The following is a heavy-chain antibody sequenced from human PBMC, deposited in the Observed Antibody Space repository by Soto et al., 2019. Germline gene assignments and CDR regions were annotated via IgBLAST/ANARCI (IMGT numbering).Heavy chain of an antibody. J-gene: IGHJ6*02. D-gene: IGHD2-21*01. V-gene: IGHV1-18*04. CDR3: SRGYCGGTSCLEFPQPNGMDV. CDR2: ISAYNGST. Sequence: ASVKVSCKASGYTFTSYGISWVRQAPGQGLEWMGWISAYNGSTNYAQKLQGRVTMTTDTSTSTAYMELRSLRSDDTAVYHCSRGYCGGTSCLEFPQPNGMDVWGPGTTVTVSS. CDR1: GYTFTSYG.